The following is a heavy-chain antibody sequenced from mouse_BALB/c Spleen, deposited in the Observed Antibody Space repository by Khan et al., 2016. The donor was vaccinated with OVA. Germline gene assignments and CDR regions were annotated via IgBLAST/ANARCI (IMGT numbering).Heavy chain of an antibody. V-gene: IGHV3-2*02. CDR2: ISSTGST. J-gene: IGHJ4*01. Sequence: EVKLEESGPGLVKPSQSLSLTCTVTGYAITSDYAWNWIRQFPGNKLEWMGYISSTGSTSYNPSLKSRISITRDTYKNQFFLQLKSVTTEDTATYYCARSLYYSYGYALDCWGRGTTVTVSS. CDR1: GYAITSDYA. CDR3: ARSLYYSYGYALDC. D-gene: IGHD2-12*01.